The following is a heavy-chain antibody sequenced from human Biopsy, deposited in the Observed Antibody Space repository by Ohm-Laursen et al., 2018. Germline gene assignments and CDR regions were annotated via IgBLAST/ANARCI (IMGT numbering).Heavy chain of an antibody. J-gene: IGHJ4*02. CDR2: INLSGSTT. Sequence: GASVKVSCKASGYTFNDYFIHWVRQAPGQGLEWMGMINLSGSTTSYPQIFQGRVTITRDTSKSTVYMELISLRSADTAVYFCARNTGWYGDLYYFDYWGQGTLVTVSS. V-gene: IGHV1-46*02. CDR1: GYTFNDYF. CDR3: ARNTGWYGDLYYFDY. D-gene: IGHD6-19*01.